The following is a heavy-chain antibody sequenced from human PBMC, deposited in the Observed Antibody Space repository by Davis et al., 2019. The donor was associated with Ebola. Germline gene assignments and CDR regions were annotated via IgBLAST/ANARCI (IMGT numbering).Heavy chain of an antibody. CDR2: ISWNSGSV. V-gene: IGHV3-9*01. Sequence: PGGSLRLSCEASGFTFDDYAMHWVRQAPGKGLEWVSGISWNSGSVAYADSVRGRFTISRDNVKNSLYLQMNSLSAEDTAFYYCAKDPARDFWSGKNWFDYWGRGTLVTVSS. CDR1: GFTFDDYA. D-gene: IGHD3-3*01. J-gene: IGHJ5*01. CDR3: AKDPARDFWSGKNWFDY.